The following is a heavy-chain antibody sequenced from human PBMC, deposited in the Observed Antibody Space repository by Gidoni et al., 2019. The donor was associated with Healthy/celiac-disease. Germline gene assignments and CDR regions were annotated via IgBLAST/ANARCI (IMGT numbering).Heavy chain of an antibody. Sequence: QLQLQESGPGLVKPSETLSLTCTVSGGSISSSSYYWGWIRQPPGKGLEWIGSIYYSGSTYYNPSLKSRVTISVDTSKNQFSLKLSSVTAADTAVYYCARAQWGGWYWDWFDPWGQGTLVTVSS. CDR3: ARAQWGGWYWDWFDP. CDR1: GGSISSSSYY. J-gene: IGHJ5*02. D-gene: IGHD6-19*01. V-gene: IGHV4-39*01. CDR2: IYYSGST.